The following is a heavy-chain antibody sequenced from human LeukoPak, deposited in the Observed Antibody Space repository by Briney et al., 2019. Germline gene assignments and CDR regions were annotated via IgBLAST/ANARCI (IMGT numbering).Heavy chain of an antibody. CDR3: AKGAYVPAAMEIFDY. D-gene: IGHD2-2*01. J-gene: IGHJ4*02. CDR1: GFTFSDHA. CDR2: ISARGDST. V-gene: IGHV3-23*01. Sequence: GGSLRLSCAASGFTFSDHAMIWVRQAPGKGLEWVSGISARGDSTYYADSVKGRFTVSREWSRNTLYLQMNSLRVEDSAVYYCAKGAYVPAAMEIFDYWGQGTLVTVSS.